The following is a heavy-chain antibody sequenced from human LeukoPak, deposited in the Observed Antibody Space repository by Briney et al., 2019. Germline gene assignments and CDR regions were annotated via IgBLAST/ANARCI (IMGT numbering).Heavy chain of an antibody. V-gene: IGHV4-59*08. CDR3: ARQGHKLTLVDYYGMDV. Sequence: SETLSLTCTVSGGSISSYYWSWIRQPAGKGLEWIGYIYYSGSSTNYNPSLKSRVTISVDRSKNQFSLKLNSVTAADTAVYYCARQGHKLTLVDYYGMDVWGQGTTVTVSS. CDR2: IYYSGSST. D-gene: IGHD1-26*01. J-gene: IGHJ6*02. CDR1: GGSISSYY.